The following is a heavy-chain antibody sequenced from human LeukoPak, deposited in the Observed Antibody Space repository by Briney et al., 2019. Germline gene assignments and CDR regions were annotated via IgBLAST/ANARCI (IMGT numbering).Heavy chain of an antibody. D-gene: IGHD3-3*01. J-gene: IGHJ4*02. CDR1: GFTFSSYA. CDR2: IGGSGGST. CDR3: AKTRDDYYFDY. Sequence: GVSLRLSCAASGFTFSSYAMSWVRPAPGTGLEWVSGIGGSGGSTYYGDSVKGRFTISRDNSKITLYLQMNSLRVEDTAIYYCAKTRDDYYFDYWGQGTLVTVSS. V-gene: IGHV3-23*01.